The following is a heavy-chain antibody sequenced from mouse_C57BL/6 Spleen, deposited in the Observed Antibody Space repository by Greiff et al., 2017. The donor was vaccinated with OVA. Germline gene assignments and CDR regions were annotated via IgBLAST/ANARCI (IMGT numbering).Heavy chain of an antibody. J-gene: IGHJ3*01. Sequence: QVQLQPPWAELVQPGASVTLSCKASGYTFTSYWMQWVKQRPGQGLELIGEIDPSDSYTNYNPKFKGKATLTVDTSSSTAYMQLSSLKSEDSAVYYCARGLRAYWGQGTLVTVSA. V-gene: IGHV1-50*01. CDR3: ARGLRAY. CDR1: GYTFTSYW. CDR2: IDPSDSYT. D-gene: IGHD1-3*01.